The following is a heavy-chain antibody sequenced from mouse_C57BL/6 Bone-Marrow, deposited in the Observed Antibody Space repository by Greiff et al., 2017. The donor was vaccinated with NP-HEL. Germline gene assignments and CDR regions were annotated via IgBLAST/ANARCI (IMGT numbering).Heavy chain of an antibody. J-gene: IGHJ1*03. Sequence: QVQLQQSGPGLVQPSQSLSITCTVSGFSLTSYGVHWVRQSPGQGLEWLGVIWSGGSTDYNAAFISRLSISKDNSKSKIFFKRNSRQADDTAMYYCARNYDGSSHWYFDVWGTGTTVTVSS. D-gene: IGHD1-1*01. V-gene: IGHV2-2*01. CDR1: GFSLTSYG. CDR3: ARNYDGSSHWYFDV. CDR2: IWSGGST.